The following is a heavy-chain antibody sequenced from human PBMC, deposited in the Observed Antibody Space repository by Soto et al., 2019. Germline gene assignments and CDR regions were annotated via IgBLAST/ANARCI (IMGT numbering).Heavy chain of an antibody. J-gene: IGHJ5*02. Sequence: QVQLVQSGAEVKKPGASVKVSCKASGFTFSSYYMHWVRQAPGQGLEWMGLINPSGDRTLYAQKFQGRVTMTRDTSTSTVYMELSSLRSEDTAVYYCARDNSGTVVVVSAAIYFWWFDPWGQGTLVTVSS. V-gene: IGHV1-46*01. CDR2: INPSGDRT. CDR1: GFTFSSYY. D-gene: IGHD2-2*02. CDR3: ARDNSGTVVVVSAAIYFWWFDP.